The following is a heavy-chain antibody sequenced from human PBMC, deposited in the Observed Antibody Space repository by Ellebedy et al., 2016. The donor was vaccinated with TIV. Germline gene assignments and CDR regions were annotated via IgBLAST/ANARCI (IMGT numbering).Heavy chain of an antibody. CDR2: ISYDGSNK. D-gene: IGHD3-22*01. CDR1: GFTFSSYA. V-gene: IGHV3-30-3*01. J-gene: IGHJ4*02. Sequence: GGSLRLXCAASGFTFSSYAMHWVRQAPGKGLEWVAVISYDGSNKYYADSVKGRFTISRDNSKNTLYLQMNSLRAEDTAVYYCARAYYYDSSGYYHQDYWGQGTLVTVSS. CDR3: ARAYYYDSSGYYHQDY.